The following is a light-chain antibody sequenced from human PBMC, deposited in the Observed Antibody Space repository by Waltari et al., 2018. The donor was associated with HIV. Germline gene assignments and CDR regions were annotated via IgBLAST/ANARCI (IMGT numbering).Light chain of an antibody. CDR1: NLGSTS. CDR3: QVWVWDFTGGHVV. V-gene: IGLV3-21*02. J-gene: IGLJ2*01. Sequence: SYVLTQAPSVSVAPGQTARITCGGSNLGSTSVHWYQQRPGQAPVRVVYDDSDRPSGIPERFSGSNSGNTATLTITRVEAGDEADYYCQVWVWDFTGGHVVFGGGTKLTVL. CDR2: DDS.